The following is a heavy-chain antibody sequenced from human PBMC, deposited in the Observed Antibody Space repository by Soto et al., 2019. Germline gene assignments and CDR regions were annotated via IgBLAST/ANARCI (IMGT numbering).Heavy chain of an antibody. J-gene: IGHJ4*02. Sequence: EVQLVESGGGLVQPGGSLRLSCAASGFTFSSYSMNWVRQAPGKGLEWVSYISSSSSTIYYADSVKGRFPISRDNAKNSLYLQMNSLRAEDTAVYYCARDLTYVLFDYWGQGPLVTVSS. CDR3: ARDLTYVLFDY. D-gene: IGHD3-16*01. CDR1: GFTFSSYS. V-gene: IGHV3-48*01. CDR2: ISSSSSTI.